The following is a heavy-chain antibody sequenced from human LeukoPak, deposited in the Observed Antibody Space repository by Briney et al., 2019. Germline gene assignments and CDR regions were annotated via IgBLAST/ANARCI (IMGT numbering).Heavy chain of an antibody. J-gene: IGHJ6*03. D-gene: IGHD1-26*01. CDR2: ITSSSSYI. V-gene: IGHV3-21*01. CDR1: GFTFSTYN. CDR3: ARDPYSGGYGDYYYYYMDL. Sequence: SGGSLRLACAASGFTFSTYNMNWVRQAPGEGLEWVSSITSSSSYIYYADSVKGRFTISRDNAKNSLYLQMNSLRAEDTAVYYCARDPYSGGYGDYYYYYMDLWGQGTTVTISS.